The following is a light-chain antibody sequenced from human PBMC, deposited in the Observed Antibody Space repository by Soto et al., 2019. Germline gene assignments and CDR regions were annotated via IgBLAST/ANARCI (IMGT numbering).Light chain of an antibody. V-gene: IGKV3-11*01. J-gene: IGKJ4*01. Sequence: EIVLTQSPATLSLSPGERATLSCRASQSISSYLAWYQHKPGQAPRLLIYDASNRATGIPARFSGSGSGTDFTLTISSLEPEDFAVYYCQQRTNWPPNTFGGGTKVDIK. CDR2: DAS. CDR1: QSISSY. CDR3: QQRTNWPPNT.